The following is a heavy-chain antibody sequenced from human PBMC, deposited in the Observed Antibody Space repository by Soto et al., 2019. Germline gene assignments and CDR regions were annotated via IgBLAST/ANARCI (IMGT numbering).Heavy chain of an antibody. CDR2: VSGSGGST. V-gene: IGHV3-23*01. Sequence: GGSLRLSCAASGFTFSSYAMSWVRQAPGKGLEWVSAVSGSGGSTYYADSVKGRFTISRDNSKNTLYLQMNSLRAEDAAVYYCAEAFWYYGSGSYSLTWYYYGMDVWGQGATVTVSS. J-gene: IGHJ6*02. CDR3: AEAFWYYGSGSYSLTWYYYGMDV. CDR1: GFTFSSYA. D-gene: IGHD3-10*01.